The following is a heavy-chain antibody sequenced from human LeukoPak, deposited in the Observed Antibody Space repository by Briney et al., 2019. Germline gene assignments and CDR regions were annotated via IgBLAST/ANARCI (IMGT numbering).Heavy chain of an antibody. D-gene: IGHD3-22*01. V-gene: IGHV3-23*01. CDR3: AKEIGAYDSSGYHFDY. Sequence: PGGSLRLSCAASGFTFNTYAMTWVRRTPGKGLEGVSGISGSGGNTYYADSVKGRFTISRDNSKSTLYLQMNSLRAEDTAVYYCAKEIGAYDSSGYHFDYWGQGTLVTVSS. CDR2: ISGSGGNT. J-gene: IGHJ4*02. CDR1: GFTFNTYA.